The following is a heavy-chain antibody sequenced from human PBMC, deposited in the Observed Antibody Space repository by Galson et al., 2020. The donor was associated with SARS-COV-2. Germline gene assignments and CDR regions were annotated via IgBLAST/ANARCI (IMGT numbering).Heavy chain of an antibody. CDR1: GFTFSTYS. CDR2: ISTTGTYM. CDR3: ADTGY. V-gene: IGHV3-21*01. D-gene: IGHD3-9*01. Sequence: GGSLRLSCAASGFTFSTYSMNWVRQAPGKGLEWVSSISTTGTYMSYADSVKGQFTISRDNAKNSLYLQMNSLRAEDTAVYYCADTGYWGQGTLVTVSS. J-gene: IGHJ4*02.